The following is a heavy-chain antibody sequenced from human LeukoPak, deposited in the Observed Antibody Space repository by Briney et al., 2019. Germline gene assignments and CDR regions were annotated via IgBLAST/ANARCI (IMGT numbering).Heavy chain of an antibody. CDR1: GYTFTGYY. D-gene: IGHD3-10*01. Sequence: ASVKVSCKASGYTFTGYYMHWVRQAPGQGLEWMGWINPNSGGTNYTQNFQGRVTITRDTSITTAYMELSRLTSDDTALYYCARDQGYGSGGYSFDYWGQGTRVTVSS. CDR3: ARDQGYGSGGYSFDY. V-gene: IGHV1-2*02. J-gene: IGHJ4*02. CDR2: INPNSGGT.